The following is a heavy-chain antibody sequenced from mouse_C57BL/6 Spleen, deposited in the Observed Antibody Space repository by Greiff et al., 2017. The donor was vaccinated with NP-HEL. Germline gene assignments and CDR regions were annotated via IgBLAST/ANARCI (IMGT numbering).Heavy chain of an antibody. V-gene: IGHV2-2*01. D-gene: IGHD1-1*01. J-gene: IGHJ4*01. CDR3: AYYYGSSCGSAMGY. CDR1: GFSLTSYG. Sequence: QVQLQQSGPGLVQPSQSLSITCTVSGFSLTSYGVHWVRQSPGKGLEWLGVIWSGGSTDYNAAFISRLSISKDNTKSQVFFKKNSLQTDDTAIYYCAYYYGSSCGSAMGYWGQGTSVTVAS. CDR2: IWSGGST.